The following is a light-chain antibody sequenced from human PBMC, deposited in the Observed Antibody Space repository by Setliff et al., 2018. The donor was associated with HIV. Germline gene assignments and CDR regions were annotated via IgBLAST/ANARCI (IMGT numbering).Light chain of an antibody. Sequence: SVLTQPSSVSAAPGQKVTISCSGSGSNIGNNYVSWYQQLPGTAPKLLIYDDNKRPSGIPDRFSGSKSGTSATLGITGLQTGDEADYYCGTWDSSLSAVVFGTGTKVTVL. CDR1: GSNIGNNY. CDR2: DDN. V-gene: IGLV1-51*01. J-gene: IGLJ1*01. CDR3: GTWDSSLSAVV.